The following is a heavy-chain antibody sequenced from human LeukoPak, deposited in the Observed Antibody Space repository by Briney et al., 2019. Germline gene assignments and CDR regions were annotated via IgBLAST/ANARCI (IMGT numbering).Heavy chain of an antibody. J-gene: IGHJ4*02. D-gene: IGHD6-13*01. CDR1: GGSISSYY. CDR3: ARGVYIPAAQYGY. Sequence: PSETLSLTCTVSGGSISSYYWSWIRQPPGKGVEWIGYIYYSGTTNYNPSLKSRVTISVDTSKNQFSLKLSSVTAADTAVYYCARGVYIPAAQYGYWGQGTLVTVSS. CDR2: IYYSGTT. V-gene: IGHV4-59*01.